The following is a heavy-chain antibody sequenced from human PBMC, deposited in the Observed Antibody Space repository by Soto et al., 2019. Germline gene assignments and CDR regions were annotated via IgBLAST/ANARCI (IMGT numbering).Heavy chain of an antibody. V-gene: IGHV3-30*18. Sequence: QVQLVESGGGVVQPGRSLRLSCAASGFTFSSYGMHWVRQAPGKGLEWVAVISYDGSNKYYADSVKGRFTISRDNSKNTLYLQMNSLSAEDTAVYYCAKEPSSGWYWAINWFDPWGQGTLVTVSS. CDR3: AKEPSSGWYWAINWFDP. D-gene: IGHD6-19*01. J-gene: IGHJ5*02. CDR2: ISYDGSNK. CDR1: GFTFSSYG.